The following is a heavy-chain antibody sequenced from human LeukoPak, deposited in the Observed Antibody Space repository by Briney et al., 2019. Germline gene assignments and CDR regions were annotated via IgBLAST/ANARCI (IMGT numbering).Heavy chain of an antibody. CDR3: ARGAFKTGSRYFQH. Sequence: ASVKVSCKASGYIFTNYYIHWVRQAPGQGLEWMGLINPNGGSTNYAQKFQGRVTMTRDTSTSTAYMELSSLRSEDTAVYYCARGAFKTGSRYFQHWGQGTLVTVSS. D-gene: IGHD3-9*01. CDR1: GYIFTNYY. J-gene: IGHJ1*01. V-gene: IGHV1-46*01. CDR2: INPNGGST.